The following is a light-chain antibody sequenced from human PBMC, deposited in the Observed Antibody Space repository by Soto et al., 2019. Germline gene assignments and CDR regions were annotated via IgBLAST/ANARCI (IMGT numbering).Light chain of an antibody. CDR1: ESVFYSSNNKNS. CDR3: QHYVTSLTT. V-gene: IGKV4-1*01. J-gene: IGKJ1*01. Sequence: DIVMTQSPDSLAVSLCERATINCKSSESVFYSSNNKNSLAWYQQKAGQPPKLLIYRASTRESGVPDRFIGSGSGTDFTLTITRLEPEDFAVYYCQHYVTSLTTFGQGTKVDIK. CDR2: RAS.